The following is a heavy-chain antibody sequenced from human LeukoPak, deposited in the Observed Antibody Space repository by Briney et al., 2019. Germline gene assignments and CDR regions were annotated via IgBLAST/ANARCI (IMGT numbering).Heavy chain of an antibody. D-gene: IGHD2-2*02. CDR1: GYTFTGYY. J-gene: IGHJ3*02. Sequence: ASVKVSCKASGYTFTGYYMHWVRQATGQGLEWMGWMNPNSGNTGYAQKFQGRVTMTRNTSISTAYMELSSLRSEDTAVYYCARYCSSTSCYTTNDAFDIWGQGTMVTVSS. V-gene: IGHV1-8*02. CDR2: MNPNSGNT. CDR3: ARYCSSTSCYTTNDAFDI.